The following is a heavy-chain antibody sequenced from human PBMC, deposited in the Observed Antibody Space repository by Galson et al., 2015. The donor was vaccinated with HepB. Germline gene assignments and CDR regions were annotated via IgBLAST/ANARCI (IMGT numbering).Heavy chain of an antibody. CDR2: ITGDGGLT. Sequence: SLRLSCAAAGFTFDIYAMSWVRQAPGKGLEWVSVITGDGGLTYYADSVRGRFTISRDNSKNTLYLEMSSLRAEDTAIYYCAKGGSVTASGFESLGQGTLVTVSS. CDR1: GFTFDIYA. J-gene: IGHJ4*02. CDR3: AKGGSVTASGFES. D-gene: IGHD2-21*02. V-gene: IGHV3-23*01.